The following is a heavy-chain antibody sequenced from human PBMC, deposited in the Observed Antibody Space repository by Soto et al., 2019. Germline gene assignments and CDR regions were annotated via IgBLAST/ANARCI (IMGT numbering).Heavy chain of an antibody. CDR2: IYYRGNA. CDR1: GASIDAYY. D-gene: IGHD1-1*01. Sequence: PSEPLSLTCTVSGASIDAYYWTWIRQPPGKGLEWIGSIYYRGNAYYNPSLQTRVTISLDMSKSQFSLKLNSVTAAYSALYFCARLEGLATISYYFDFWGPGALVTVSS. CDR3: ARLEGLATISYYFDF. J-gene: IGHJ4*02. V-gene: IGHV4-59*05.